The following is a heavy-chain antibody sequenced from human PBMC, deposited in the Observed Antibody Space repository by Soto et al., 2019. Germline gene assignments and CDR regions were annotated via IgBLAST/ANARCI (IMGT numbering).Heavy chain of an antibody. CDR3: ARDRVAFDC. D-gene: IGHD2-15*01. J-gene: IGHJ4*02. V-gene: IGHV4-34*01. CDR1: GGSFSGYY. Sequence: QVQLQQWGAGLLKPSETLSLTCAVYGGSFSGYYWSWIRQPPGKGLEWIGEINHSGSTSYNPSLKSRVTXPGDTPKNQFSLKLSSVPAADTAGYYCARDRVAFDCWGQGTLVTVSS. CDR2: INHSGST.